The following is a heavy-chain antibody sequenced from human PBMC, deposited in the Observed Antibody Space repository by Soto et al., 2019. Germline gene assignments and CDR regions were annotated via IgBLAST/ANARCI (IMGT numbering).Heavy chain of an antibody. CDR1: GFTFSSYA. D-gene: IGHD6-6*01. J-gene: IGHJ1*01. V-gene: IGHV3-30-3*01. Sequence: GGALRLSCAASGFTFSSYAMHWVRQAPGKGLEWVAVISYDGSNKYYADSVKGRFTISRDNSKNTLYLQMNSLRAEDTAVYYCARDSSIAARYGYFQHWGQGTLVTVSS. CDR3: ARDSSIAARYGYFQH. CDR2: ISYDGSNK.